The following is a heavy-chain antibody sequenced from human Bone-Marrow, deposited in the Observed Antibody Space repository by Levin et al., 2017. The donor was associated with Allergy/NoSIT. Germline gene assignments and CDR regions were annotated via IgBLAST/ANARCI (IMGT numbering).Heavy chain of an antibody. CDR1: GFTFSDYA. J-gene: IGHJ6*02. V-gene: IGHV3-30*04. CDR2: ISYDDIKK. CDR3: ARDDSYGYGGYYYGMDV. D-gene: IGHD5-18*01. Sequence: GESLKISCAASGFTFSDYAMHWVRQAPGKGLEWVAVISYDDIKKDYADSVKGRFTISRDNSKNTLYIQINSLRAEDTAVYYCARDDSYGYGGYYYGMDVWGQGTTVTVSS.